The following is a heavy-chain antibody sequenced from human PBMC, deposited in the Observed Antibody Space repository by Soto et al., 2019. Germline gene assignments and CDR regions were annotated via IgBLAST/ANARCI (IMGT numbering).Heavy chain of an antibody. V-gene: IGHV1-69*01. CDR3: ARVEYSSGTDPYYFDY. Sequence: QVQLVQSGAEVKKPGSSVKVSCKASGGTFSSYAISWVRQAPRQGLEWMGGIIPIFGTANYAQKFQGRVTITADESTSTAYMELSSLRSEDTAVYYCARVEYSSGTDPYYFDYWGQGTLVTVSS. J-gene: IGHJ4*02. CDR2: IIPIFGTA. D-gene: IGHD6-19*01. CDR1: GGTFSSYA.